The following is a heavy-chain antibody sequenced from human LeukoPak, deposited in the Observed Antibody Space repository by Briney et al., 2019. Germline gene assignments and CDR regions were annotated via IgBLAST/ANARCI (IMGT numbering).Heavy chain of an antibody. J-gene: IGHJ4*02. CDR1: GGSVSSNGYF. Sequence: SETLSLTCTVSGGSVSSNGYFWNWIRQPPGKGLEWIGYIYNRGSTNYNPSLKSRVTISVDTSKNQFSLKLSSVTAADTAVYYCASSYCGGDCYPYFDYWGQGTLVTVSS. CDR2: IYNRGST. V-gene: IGHV4-61*08. CDR3: ASSYCGGDCYPYFDY. D-gene: IGHD2-21*02.